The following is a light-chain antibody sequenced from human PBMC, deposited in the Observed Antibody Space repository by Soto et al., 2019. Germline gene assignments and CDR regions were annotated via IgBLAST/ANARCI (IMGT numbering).Light chain of an antibody. V-gene: IGKV3-11*01. CDR2: DVS. CDR1: QSINTF. J-gene: IGKJ1*01. CDR3: QQRCNWPPACT. Sequence: EIVLTQSPATLSLSPGERATLSCRASQSINTFIAWYQQKSGQPPRLVIYDVSKRATVIPARFSGIGSGTDFTLSISSLGPEDFAVLFCQQRCNWPPACTFGPGNKVEVK.